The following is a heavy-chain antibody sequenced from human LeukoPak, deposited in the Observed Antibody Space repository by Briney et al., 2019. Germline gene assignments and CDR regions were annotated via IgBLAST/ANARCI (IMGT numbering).Heavy chain of an antibody. CDR3: ARDLGYYYDSRGYNWFDP. CDR2: IYHSGST. V-gene: IGHV4-38-2*02. D-gene: IGHD3-22*01. Sequence: WEPLPLPCTVSGYSLSSGYYWGWVRPPPGKGLGWIGSIYHSGSTYYNPSLKSRVTISVDTPKNQFSLKLSSVTAANTAVYYCARDLGYYYDSRGYNWFDPWGQGTLVTVSS. J-gene: IGHJ5*02. CDR1: GYSLSSGYY.